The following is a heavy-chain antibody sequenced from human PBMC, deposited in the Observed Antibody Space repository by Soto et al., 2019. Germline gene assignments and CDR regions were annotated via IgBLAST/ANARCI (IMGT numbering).Heavy chain of an antibody. J-gene: IGHJ5*02. CDR1: GGTISGYY. CDR2: IYSSGNT. Sequence: SETLSLTCSVSGGTISGYYWTWIRQPAGKGLEWIGRIYSSGNTKYSPSLQSRVTMSLDTSNNQFSLRLTSVTAADTAVYYCARGQRFSDWFDPWGQGTLVTVSS. V-gene: IGHV4-4*07. D-gene: IGHD3-3*01. CDR3: ARGQRFSDWFDP.